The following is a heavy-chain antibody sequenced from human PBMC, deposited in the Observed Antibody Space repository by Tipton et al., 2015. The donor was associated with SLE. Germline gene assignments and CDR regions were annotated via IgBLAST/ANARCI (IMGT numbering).Heavy chain of an antibody. CDR2: IHYSGGT. CDR3: ARAPRYYYDSSYFDY. J-gene: IGHJ4*02. Sequence: TLSLTCTVSGYSISSGYYWGWIRQPPGKGLEWIGSIHYSGGTYYNPSLKSRGTISVDTSKNQFSLKLTSVTAADTAVYYCARAPRYYYDSSYFDYWGQGTLVTVSS. D-gene: IGHD3-22*01. CDR1: GYSISSGYY. V-gene: IGHV4-38-2*02.